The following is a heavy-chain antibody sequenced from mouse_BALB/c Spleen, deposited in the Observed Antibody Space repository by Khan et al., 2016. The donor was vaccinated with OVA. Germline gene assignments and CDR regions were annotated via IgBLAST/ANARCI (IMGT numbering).Heavy chain of an antibody. J-gene: IGHJ4*01. Sequence: VELVESGPGLVAPSQSLSITCTVSGFSLTGYGVNWVRQPPGKGLEWLGKIWGDGSTDYNSGIKSRLSITKDNSKSQVFLKMNRLQTDATAKYYCASAYYASYREAMDYWGQGNSVTVSS. V-gene: IGHV2-6-7*01. CDR2: IWGDGST. CDR1: GFSLTGYG. D-gene: IGHD2-10*01. CDR3: ASAYYASYREAMDY.